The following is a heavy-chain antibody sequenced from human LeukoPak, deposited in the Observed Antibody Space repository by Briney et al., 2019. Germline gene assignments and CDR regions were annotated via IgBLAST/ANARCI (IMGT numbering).Heavy chain of an antibody. J-gene: IGHJ4*02. V-gene: IGHV3-74*01. D-gene: IGHD1-26*01. CDR2: INSDGSST. CDR3: ARGMYGATRAFDY. CDR1: GFTFSSYA. Sequence: GGSLRLSCAASGFTFSSYAMSWVRQAPGKGLVWVSRINSDGSSTSYADSVKGRFTISRDNAKNTLYLQMNSLRAEDTAVYYCARGMYGATRAFDYWGQGTLVTVSS.